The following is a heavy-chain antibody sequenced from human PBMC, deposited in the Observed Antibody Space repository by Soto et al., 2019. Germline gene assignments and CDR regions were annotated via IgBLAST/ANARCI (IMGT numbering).Heavy chain of an antibody. CDR1: GGTFSSYT. V-gene: IGHV1-69*02. CDR3: ARLGANSGSYRRAYYGMAV. CDR2: IIPILGIA. Sequence: QVQLVQSGAEVKKPGSSVKVSCKASGGTFSSYTISWVRQAPGQGLEWMGRIIPILGIANYAQKFQGRVTMTAVNSTTTAYRGRSSLRSEDAAVYYCARLGANSGSYRRAYYGMAVWGQGTTVTVSS. J-gene: IGHJ6*02. D-gene: IGHD1-26*01.